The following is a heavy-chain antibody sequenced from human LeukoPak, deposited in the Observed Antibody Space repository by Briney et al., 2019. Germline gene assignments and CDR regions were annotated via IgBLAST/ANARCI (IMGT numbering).Heavy chain of an antibody. CDR3: SKRLTQYDCFDP. J-gene: IGHJ5*02. CDR2: TYYRSTWYN. CDR1: GDSVSSNSAT. V-gene: IGHV6-1*01. Sequence: SQTLSLTCAISGDSVSSNSATWNWIRQSPSRGLEWLGRTYYRSTWYNDYAVSVRGRITVNPDTSKNQFSLHLNSVTPEDTAVYYCSKRLTQYDCFDPWGQGILVTVSS. D-gene: IGHD2-2*01.